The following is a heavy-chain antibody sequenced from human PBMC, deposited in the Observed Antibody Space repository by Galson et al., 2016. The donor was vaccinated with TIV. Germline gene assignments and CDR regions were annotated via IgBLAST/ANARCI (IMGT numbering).Heavy chain of an antibody. V-gene: IGHV1-46*01. J-gene: IGHJ3*02. CDR1: GYTFTRYY. CDR2: MNPSGGGT. D-gene: IGHD6-13*01. Sequence: SVKVSCKASGYTFTRYYIHWVRQAPRQGLEWMGAMNPSGGGTNHAQNFQGRVTLTRDTSTTTVYMELSTLRSEDTAVYYCASGNASRWTFDIWGQGTMVTVSS. CDR3: ASGNASRWTFDI.